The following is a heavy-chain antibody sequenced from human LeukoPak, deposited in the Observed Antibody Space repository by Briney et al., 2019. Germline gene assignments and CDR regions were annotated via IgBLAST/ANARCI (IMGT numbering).Heavy chain of an antibody. V-gene: IGHV4-39*07. J-gene: IGHJ3*02. CDR1: GASISSGNYY. CDR2: IYYSGDT. Sequence: TSETLSLTCTVSGASISSGNYYWGWIRQPPGKGLEWLGSIYYSGDTYNNPPLKSRVTISVDTAKSQFSLRLTSMTAADTAVYYCARDHIAVAGTNAFDIWGQGTMVTVSS. CDR3: ARDHIAVAGTNAFDI. D-gene: IGHD6-19*01.